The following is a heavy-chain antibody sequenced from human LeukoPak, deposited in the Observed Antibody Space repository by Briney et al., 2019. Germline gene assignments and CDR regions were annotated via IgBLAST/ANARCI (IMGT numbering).Heavy chain of an antibody. CDR3: ARTRGYYFDY. Sequence: ASVKVSCKASGYSFTNYYMHWVREAPGQGLEWMGMINASGGSTTYAQKFQGRVTMTRDMSTSTVYMALSSLTSEDTAVYYCARTRGYYFDYWGQGTLVTVSS. CDR1: GYSFTNYY. V-gene: IGHV1-46*01. CDR2: INASGGST. J-gene: IGHJ4*02.